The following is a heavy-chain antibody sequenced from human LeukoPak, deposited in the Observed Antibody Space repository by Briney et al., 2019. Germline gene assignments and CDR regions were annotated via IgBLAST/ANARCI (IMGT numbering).Heavy chain of an antibody. CDR3: ASERPARDDFDY. CDR1: GFTFSSYE. V-gene: IGHV3-48*03. Sequence: GGSLRLSCAASGFTFSSYEMNWVRQAPGKGLEWVSYISNSGTTTYYGDSVKGRFTISRDNAKNSLYLQMNSLRAEDMAVYYCASERPARDDFDYWGQGTLVTVSS. CDR2: ISNSGTTT. J-gene: IGHJ4*02. D-gene: IGHD5-24*01.